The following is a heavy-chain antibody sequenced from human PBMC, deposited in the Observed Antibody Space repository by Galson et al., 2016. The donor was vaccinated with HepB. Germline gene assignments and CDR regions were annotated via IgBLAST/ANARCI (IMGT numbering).Heavy chain of an antibody. J-gene: IGHJ5*02. CDR2: IYSTGTT. D-gene: IGHD1-26*01. CDR1: GFTVSNNY. V-gene: IGHV3-53*01. CDR3: GRDVGP. Sequence: SLRLSCAASGFTVSNNYMSWVRQAPGKGLEWVSLIYSTGTTLYADSVKGRSTISRDSSKNTLYLQMNSLRAEDTAMYFCGRDVGPWGQGTLVTVSS.